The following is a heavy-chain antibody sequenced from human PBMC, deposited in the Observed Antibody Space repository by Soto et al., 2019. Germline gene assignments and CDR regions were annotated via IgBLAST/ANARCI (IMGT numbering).Heavy chain of an antibody. V-gene: IGHV4-61*01. D-gene: IGHD3-22*01. Sequence: QVQLQESGPGLVKPSETLSLTCTVSGGSVSSGSYYWSWIRQPPGKGLEWIGYIYYSGSTNYNPSRKSRVTISVDTSKNQFSLKLSSVTAADTAVYYCARDVGFSSGYYYDDYWGQGTLVTVSS. J-gene: IGHJ4*02. CDR3: ARDVGFSSGYYYDDY. CDR2: IYYSGST. CDR1: GGSVSSGSYY.